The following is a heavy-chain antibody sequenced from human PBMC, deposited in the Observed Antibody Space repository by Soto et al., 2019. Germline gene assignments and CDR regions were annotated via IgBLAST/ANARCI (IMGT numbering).Heavy chain of an antibody. Sequence: SETLSLTCTVSGGSISSSTSYWGWIRQPPGKGLEWNGSINYSGSTYYSPSLKSRVTISVDTSKNQFSLKLSSVTAADTAVYYCARARFIYCTNGVCPKYYYYYYMDVWGKGTTVTVSS. CDR1: GGSISSSTSY. D-gene: IGHD2-8*01. CDR2: INYSGST. J-gene: IGHJ6*03. CDR3: ARARFIYCTNGVCPKYYYYYYMDV. V-gene: IGHV4-39*07.